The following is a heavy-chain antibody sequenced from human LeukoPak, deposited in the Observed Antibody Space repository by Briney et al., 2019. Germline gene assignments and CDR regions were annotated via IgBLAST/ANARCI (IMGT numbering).Heavy chain of an antibody. V-gene: IGHV3-48*04. CDR2: ISSSSSTI. D-gene: IGHD6-19*01. J-gene: IGHJ6*02. Sequence: GGSLRLSCAASGFTFSSYSMNWVRQAPGKGREWGSYISSSSSTIYYADSVKGRFTISRDNAKDSLYLQMNSLRAEDTAVYYCARDQQQWLVRYYYYGMDVWGQGTTVTVSS. CDR1: GFTFSSYS. CDR3: ARDQQQWLVRYYYYGMDV.